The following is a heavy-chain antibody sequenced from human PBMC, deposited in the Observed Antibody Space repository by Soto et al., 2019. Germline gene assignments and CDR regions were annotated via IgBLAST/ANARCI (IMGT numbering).Heavy chain of an antibody. J-gene: IGHJ5*02. Sequence: QVQLQESGPGLVKPSQTLSLTCTVSGGSISSGDYYWSWIRQPPGKGLEWIGYIYYSGSTYYNPSLKSRVTISVDTSKNQFSLKLSSVTAADTAVYYCARGTYYDSSGYTGDWFDPWGQGTLVTVSS. V-gene: IGHV4-30-4*01. CDR2: IYYSGST. CDR1: GGSISSGDYY. D-gene: IGHD3-22*01. CDR3: ARGTYYDSSGYTGDWFDP.